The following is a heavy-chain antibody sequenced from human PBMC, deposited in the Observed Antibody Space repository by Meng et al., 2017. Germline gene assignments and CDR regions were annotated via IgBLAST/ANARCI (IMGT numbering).Heavy chain of an antibody. D-gene: IGHD3-22*01. CDR1: GWSVSGSS. CDR2: INHSGST. CDR3: ARGRTRRGYYDSSGYLRYFDL. Sequence: QVHLQQWGSGLLNPSEPLCLTGSCYGWSVSGSSWGSIRQPAGKGLEWIGEINHSGSTNYNPSLKSRVTISVDTSKNQFSLKLSSVTAADTAVYYCARGRTRRGYYDSSGYLRYFDLWGRGTLVTVSS. J-gene: IGHJ2*01. V-gene: IGHV4-34*01.